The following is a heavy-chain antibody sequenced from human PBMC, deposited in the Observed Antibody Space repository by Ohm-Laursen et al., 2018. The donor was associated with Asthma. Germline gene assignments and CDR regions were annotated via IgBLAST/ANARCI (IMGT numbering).Heavy chain of an antibody. CDR2: IGRAGDT. CDR3: ARGDFLSGNFPFDC. D-gene: IGHD3-3*01. V-gene: IGHV3-13*01. CDR1: GFTFSSYD. Sequence: SLRLSCAASGFTFSSYDMHWVRQATGKGLEWVSAIGRAGDTYYSGSVKGRFTVSRENDKNSLYLQMNSLRAGDTAVYYCARGDFLSGNFPFDCWGQGTLVTVSS. J-gene: IGHJ4*02.